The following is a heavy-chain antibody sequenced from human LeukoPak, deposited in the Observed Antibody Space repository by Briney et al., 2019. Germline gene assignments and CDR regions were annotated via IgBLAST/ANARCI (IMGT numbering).Heavy chain of an antibody. CDR1: GDSVSSNSVT. D-gene: IGHD2-2*01. CDR2: TYYRSTRYN. J-gene: IGHJ5*02. V-gene: IGHV6-1*01. Sequence: SQTLSLTCAISGDSVSSNSVTWNWIRQSPSRGLQWLGRTYYRSTRYNDYAVSVRGRITVNPDTSKNQFSLHLNSVTPEDTAVYYCARRLTQYDCFDPWGQGILVTVSS. CDR3: ARRLTQYDCFDP.